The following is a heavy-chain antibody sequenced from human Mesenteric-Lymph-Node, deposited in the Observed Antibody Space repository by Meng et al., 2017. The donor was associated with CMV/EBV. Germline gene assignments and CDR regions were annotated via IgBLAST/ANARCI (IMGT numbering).Heavy chain of an antibody. J-gene: IGHJ4*02. Sequence: SETLSLTCTVSGGSISSNTYYWSWIRQPPGKGLEWIGCIYHSGSTNYNPSLKSRVTVSIDTSKKQFSLKLSSVTAADTAVYYCARIRGSSVVDYWGQGTLVTVSS. CDR3: ARIRGSSVVDY. CDR1: GGSISSNTYY. D-gene: IGHD6-6*01. V-gene: IGHV4-61*01. CDR2: IYHSGST.